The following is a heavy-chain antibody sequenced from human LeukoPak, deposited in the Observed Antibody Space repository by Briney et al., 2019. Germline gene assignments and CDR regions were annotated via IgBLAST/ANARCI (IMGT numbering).Heavy chain of an antibody. CDR1: GGSFSSYA. CDR2: IIHISGTA. CDR3: ARGGWDLQAFDY. J-gene: IGHJ4*02. V-gene: IGHV1-69*01. D-gene: IGHD1-26*01. Sequence: ASVKVSCKTSGGSFSSYAISWVRQAPGRGFEWMGGIIHISGTANYAQKFQGRVTITADESTSTAYMELSSLRSEDTAVYYCARGGWDLQAFDYWGQGTLVTVSS.